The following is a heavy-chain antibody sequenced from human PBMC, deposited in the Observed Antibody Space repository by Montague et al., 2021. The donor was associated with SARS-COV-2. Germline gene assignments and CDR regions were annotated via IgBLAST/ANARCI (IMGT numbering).Heavy chain of an antibody. V-gene: IGHV4-38-2*02. Sequence: SETLSLTCTVSGDSITNNYYWGWIRQPPGKGLEWIGTIYHSGTTYYNPSLKSRVTISVDTSNNQFSLKLTSVTAADTAVYYCARRHIVASNRAFDYWGQGTPVTAPS. CDR1: GDSITNNYY. J-gene: IGHJ4*02. CDR2: IYHSGTT. CDR3: ARRHIVASNRAFDY. D-gene: IGHD2-21*01.